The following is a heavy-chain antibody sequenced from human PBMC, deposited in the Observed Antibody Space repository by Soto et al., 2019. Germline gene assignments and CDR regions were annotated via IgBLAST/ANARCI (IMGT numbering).Heavy chain of an antibody. V-gene: IGHV6-1*01. J-gene: IGHJ6*02. CDR2: IYYRSKWFH. CDR1: GDSVSSNGAC. D-gene: IGHD2-15*01. CDR3: ARVHCSAGTCLDGLDF. Sequence: SQTLALTCVISGDSVSSNGACWNWIRQSPSRGLQWLGRIYYRSKWFHDYAASVESRMAINPDTSRNQFSLQLNYVTPEDTAVYYCARVHCSAGTCLDGLDFWGQGTTVTVSS.